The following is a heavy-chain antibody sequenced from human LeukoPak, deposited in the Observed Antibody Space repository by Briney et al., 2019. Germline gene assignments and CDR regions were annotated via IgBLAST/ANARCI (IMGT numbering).Heavy chain of an antibody. J-gene: IGHJ5*02. CDR3: AKGSMYGSGSYAFDP. D-gene: IGHD3-10*01. CDR1: GFTFSSYA. V-gene: IGHV3-23*01. Sequence: PGGSLRLSCAASGFTFSSYAMSWVRQAPGKGLEWVSAISGSGGSTYYADSVKGRFTISRDNSKNTLYLQMNSLRAEDTAVYYCAKGSMYGSGSYAFDPWGQGTLVTVSS. CDR2: ISGSGGST.